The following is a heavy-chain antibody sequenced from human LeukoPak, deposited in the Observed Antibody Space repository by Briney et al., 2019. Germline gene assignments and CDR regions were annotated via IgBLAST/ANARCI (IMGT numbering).Heavy chain of an antibody. Sequence: ASVKVSCKASGYTFPSYSINWVRQAPGQGLEWMGWISTYNGNTNYAQKLQGRVTMTTDTSTSTAYMELRNLRSDDTAVYYCAKDRWRDGSSSFDNWGQGTLVTVSS. CDR2: ISTYNGNT. CDR3: AKDRWRDGSSSFDN. D-gene: IGHD6-6*01. CDR1: GYTFPSYS. J-gene: IGHJ4*02. V-gene: IGHV1-18*01.